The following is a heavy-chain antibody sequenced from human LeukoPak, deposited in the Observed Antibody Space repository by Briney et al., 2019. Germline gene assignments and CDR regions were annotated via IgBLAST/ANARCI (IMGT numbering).Heavy chain of an antibody. CDR1: GYTFTNYY. D-gene: IGHD1-1*01. J-gene: IGHJ4*02. Sequence: ASVKVSCKASGYTFTNYYIHWVRQAPGHGLEWMGISNPSGDSTNYAQKFQGRVTMTRDTSTSTVYMDLSSLRSEDTAVYYCARWTTTFLDYWGQGTLVTVSS. CDR3: ARWTTTFLDY. V-gene: IGHV1-46*01. CDR2: SNPSGDST.